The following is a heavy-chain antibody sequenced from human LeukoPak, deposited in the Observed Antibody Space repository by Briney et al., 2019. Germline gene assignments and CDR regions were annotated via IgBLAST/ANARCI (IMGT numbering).Heavy chain of an antibody. D-gene: IGHD3-16*01. CDR3: AGASGRVAYDFDY. J-gene: IGHJ4*02. CDR1: GGSFSGYY. Sequence: MTSETLSLTCAVYGGSFSGYYWSWIRQPPGKGLEWIGEINHSGSTNYNPSLKSRVTISVDTSKNQFSLKLSSVTAADTAVYYCAGASGRVAYDFDYWGQGTLVTVSS. CDR2: INHSGST. V-gene: IGHV4-34*01.